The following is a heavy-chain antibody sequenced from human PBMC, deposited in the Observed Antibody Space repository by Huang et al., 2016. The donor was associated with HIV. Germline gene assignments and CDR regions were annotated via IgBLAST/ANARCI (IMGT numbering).Heavy chain of an antibody. J-gene: IGHJ4*02. V-gene: IGHV3-7*01. D-gene: IGHD6-19*01. CDR2: INQDGSEK. CDR3: TRGLISSGWGIDY. CDR1: GFTFNSYW. Sequence: EVQLVESGGGLVQPGGSLRLSCAVSGFTFNSYWMSWVRQAPGKGLEWVANINQDGSEKDYVDSVKGRFTISRDNAKNSLSLQINNLRVEDTAVFYCTRGLISSGWGIDYWGQGTLVTVSS.